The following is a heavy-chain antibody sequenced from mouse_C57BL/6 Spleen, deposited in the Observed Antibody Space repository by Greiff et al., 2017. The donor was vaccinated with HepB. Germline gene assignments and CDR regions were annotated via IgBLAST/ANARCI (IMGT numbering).Heavy chain of an antibody. J-gene: IGHJ2*01. CDR1: GFSLTSYG. CDR3: ARGGTTVVEGGYFDY. D-gene: IGHD1-1*01. CDR2: IWSGGST. V-gene: IGHV2-2*01. Sequence: QVQLKESGPGLVQPSQSLSITCTVSGFSLTSYGVHWVRQSPRKGLEWLGVIWSGGSTDYNAAFISRLSISKDNSKSQVFFKMNSLQADDTAIYYCARGGTTVVEGGYFDYWGQGTTLTVSS.